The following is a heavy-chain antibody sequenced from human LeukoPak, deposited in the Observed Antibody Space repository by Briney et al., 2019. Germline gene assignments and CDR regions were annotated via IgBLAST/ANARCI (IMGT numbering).Heavy chain of an antibody. J-gene: IGHJ4*02. V-gene: IGHV3-15*01. Sequence: GRSLRLSCEASGFTFTNAWMSWVRKAPGQGLEWVGRIRRKTDGGTADYAAPVMGRFTISRDDSNNTLYLQMNSLKTEDTAVYYCISGFCSSASCYAWGRGTLVIVSS. CDR2: IRRKTDGGTA. CDR3: ISGFCSSASCYA. D-gene: IGHD2-2*01. CDR1: GFTFTNAW.